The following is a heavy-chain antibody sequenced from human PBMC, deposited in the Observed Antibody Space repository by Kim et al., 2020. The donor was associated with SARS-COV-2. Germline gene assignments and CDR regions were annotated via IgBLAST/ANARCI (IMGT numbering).Heavy chain of an antibody. V-gene: IGHV4-59*01. CDR3: ARGGNYFGGGYFDY. CDR1: GGSISSYY. Sequence: AETLSLTCTVSGGSISSYYWSWIRQPPGKGLEWIGYIYYSGSTNYNPSLKSRVTISVDTSKNQFSLKLSSVTAADTTVYYCARGGNYFGGGYFDYWCQGT. D-gene: IGHD3-16*01. J-gene: IGHJ4*02. CDR2: IYYSGST.